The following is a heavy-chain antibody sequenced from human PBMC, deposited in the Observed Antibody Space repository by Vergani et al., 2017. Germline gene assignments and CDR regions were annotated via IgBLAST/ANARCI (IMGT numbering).Heavy chain of an antibody. CDR2: ISSSSSYI. D-gene: IGHD4-17*01. CDR3: ARGPHRLRQKEDYFDY. CDR1: GFTFSSYS. J-gene: IGHJ4*02. Sequence: EVQLVESGGGLVKPGGSLRLSCAASGFTFSSYSMNWVRQAPGKGLEWVSSISSSSSYIYYADSVKGRFTISRDNAKNSLYLQMNSLRAEDTAVYYCARGPHRLRQKEDYFDYWGQGTLVTVSS. V-gene: IGHV3-21*01.